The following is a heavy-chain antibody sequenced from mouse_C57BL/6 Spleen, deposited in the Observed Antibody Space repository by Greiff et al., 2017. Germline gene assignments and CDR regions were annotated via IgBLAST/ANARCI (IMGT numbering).Heavy chain of an antibody. V-gene: IGHV1-4*01. CDR1: GYTFTSYT. CDR3: AKGDYDEGGMDY. Sequence: QVQLQQSGAELARPGASVKMSCKASGYTFTSYTMHWVKQRPGQGLEWIGYINPSSGYTKYNQKFKDKATLTADKSSSTAYMQLSSLTSEDSAVYYCAKGDYDEGGMDYWGQGTSVTVSS. CDR2: INPSSGYT. D-gene: IGHD2-4*01. J-gene: IGHJ4*01.